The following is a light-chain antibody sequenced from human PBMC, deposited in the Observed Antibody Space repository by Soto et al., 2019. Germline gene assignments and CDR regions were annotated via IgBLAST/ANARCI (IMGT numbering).Light chain of an antibody. CDR3: SSYTSSSSTHVL. CDR1: SSDVGTYNY. Sequence: QSGLTQPASASGFPGQSITISCSGSSSDVGTYNYVSWHQQHPGKAPKLVLYDVSNRPSGVSDRFSGSKSGNTASLTISGLQAEDEADYYCSSYTSSSSTHVLFGGGTKVTVL. J-gene: IGLJ2*01. CDR2: DVS. V-gene: IGLV2-14*01.